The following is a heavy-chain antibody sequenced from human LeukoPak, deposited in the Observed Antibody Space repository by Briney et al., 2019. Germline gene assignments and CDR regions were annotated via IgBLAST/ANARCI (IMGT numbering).Heavy chain of an antibody. V-gene: IGHV4-59*01. Sequence: SETLSLTCTVSGGSISSYYWSWIRQPPGKGLEWIGYIYYSGSTNYNPSLKSRVTISVDTSKNQFSLKLSSVTAADTAVYYCARVPYYDFWSGYRTDYYYMDVWGKGTTVTVSS. CDR1: GGSISSYY. CDR3: ARVPYYDFWSGYRTDYYYMDV. D-gene: IGHD3-3*01. CDR2: IYYSGST. J-gene: IGHJ6*03.